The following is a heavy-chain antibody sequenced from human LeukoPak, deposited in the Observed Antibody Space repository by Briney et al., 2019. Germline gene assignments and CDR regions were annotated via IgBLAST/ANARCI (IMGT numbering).Heavy chain of an antibody. CDR3: AKGNSVTPDD. D-gene: IGHD4-17*01. CDR2: MFSDGSP. Sequence: GGSLRLSCAASGFSVSSNFMKWVRHAPGQGLEGVSVMFSDGSPFYADSVKGRFTISRDYSKNTVHLQINSLRPEDTAVYYCAKGNSVTPDDWGQGTLVTVSS. CDR1: GFSVSSNF. V-gene: IGHV3-53*01. J-gene: IGHJ4*02.